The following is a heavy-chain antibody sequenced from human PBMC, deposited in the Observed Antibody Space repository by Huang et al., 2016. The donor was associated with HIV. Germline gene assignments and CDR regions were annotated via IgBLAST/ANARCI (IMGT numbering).Heavy chain of an antibody. D-gene: IGHD6-13*01. Sequence: QLHLVESGGGLVQPGGSLRLSCAASGFMFSDYYLTWIRQSPGKGLEWVSYMANSGDTVYYADSGRGRFTISRDTATTSLYLKMTSLRAEDTAVYYCATFNRRGRWYRNGFFDQWGQGILVTVSS. CDR3: ATFNRRGRWYRNGFFDQ. V-gene: IGHV3-11*04. J-gene: IGHJ4*02. CDR1: GFMFSDYY. CDR2: MANSGDTV.